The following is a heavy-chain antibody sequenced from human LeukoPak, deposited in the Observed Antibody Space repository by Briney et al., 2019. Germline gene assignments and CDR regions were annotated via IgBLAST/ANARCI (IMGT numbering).Heavy chain of an antibody. Sequence: SETLSLTCTVSGGSISSYYWSWIRQPPGKGLEWIGYIYYSGSTNYNPSLKSRVTISVDTSKNQFSLKLSSVTAADTAVYYCARGTYYYDSSGYYDWFDPWGQGTLVTVSS. CDR1: GGSISSYY. CDR2: IYYSGST. D-gene: IGHD3-22*01. J-gene: IGHJ5*02. CDR3: ARGTYYYDSSGYYDWFDP. V-gene: IGHV4-59*01.